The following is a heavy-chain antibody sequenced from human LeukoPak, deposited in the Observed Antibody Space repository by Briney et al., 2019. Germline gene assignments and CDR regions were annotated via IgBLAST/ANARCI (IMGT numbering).Heavy chain of an antibody. Sequence: SQTLSLTCTVSGGSISSGGYYWSWIRQPPGKGLEWIGYIYYSGSTYYNPSLKSRVTISVDTSKNQFSLKLSSVTAADTAVYYCARDWSGYDYYYGMDVWGKGTTVTVSS. CDR1: GGSISSGGYY. CDR2: IYYSGST. J-gene: IGHJ6*04. CDR3: ARDWSGYDYYYGMDV. D-gene: IGHD5-12*01. V-gene: IGHV4-30-4*08.